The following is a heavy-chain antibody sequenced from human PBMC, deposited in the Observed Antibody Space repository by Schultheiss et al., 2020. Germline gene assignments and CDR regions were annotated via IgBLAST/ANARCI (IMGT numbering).Heavy chain of an antibody. V-gene: IGHV4-34*01. J-gene: IGHJ4*02. CDR1: GGSFSGYY. D-gene: IGHD3-10*01. Sequence: SETLSLTCAVYGGSFSGYYWSWIRQPPGKGLEWIGEINHSGSTNYNPSLKSRVTISVDTSKNQFSLKLSSVTAADTAVYYCARHGDSYGSGFFDDWGQGILVTVSS. CDR3: ARHGDSYGSGFFDD. CDR2: INHSGST.